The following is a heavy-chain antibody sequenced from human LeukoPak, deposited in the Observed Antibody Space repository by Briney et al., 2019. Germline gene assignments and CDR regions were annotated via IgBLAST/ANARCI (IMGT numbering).Heavy chain of an antibody. J-gene: IGHJ2*01. CDR1: GFTFSSYS. CDR2: SSSSSSI. D-gene: IGHD1-26*01. CDR3: ARGGGNYYWYFDL. V-gene: IGHV3-48*04. Sequence: PGGSLRLSCAASGFTFSSYSMNWVRQAPGKGLEWISYSSSSSSIYYADSVKGRFTISRDNAKNSLYLQMNSLRVEDTAVYYCARGGGNYYWYFDLWGRGTLVTVSS.